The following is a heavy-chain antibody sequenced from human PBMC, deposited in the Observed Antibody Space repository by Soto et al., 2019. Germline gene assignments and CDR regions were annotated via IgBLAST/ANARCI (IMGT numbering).Heavy chain of an antibody. CDR2: ISSSGNYI. V-gene: IGHV3-21*01. D-gene: IGHD4-4*01. J-gene: IGHJ3*01. Sequence: PGGSLRLSCAASGFTFSSFGMNWVRQAPGTGLEWVSSISSSGNYIFYADSLKCRFTISRDNANNSLYLQINSLRADDAAVYYCAKVSIPGYSNYMVSVPLDVWGQGTVVTVS. CDR3: AKVSIPGYSNYMVSVPLDV. CDR1: GFTFSSFG.